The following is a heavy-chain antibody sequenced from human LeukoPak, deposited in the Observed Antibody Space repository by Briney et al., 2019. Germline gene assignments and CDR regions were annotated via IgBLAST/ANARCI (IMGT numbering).Heavy chain of an antibody. CDR1: GFTFNTYA. CDR3: AKVHLTYYYDSSGYGFQDY. CDR2: ISYDGSTK. J-gene: IGHJ4*02. Sequence: GGSLRLSCAASGFTFNTYAMHWVRQAPGKGPEWVAVISYDGSTKYHADSVKGRFTISRDNSKNTLYLHMSSLRAEDTAVYYCAKVHLTYYYDSSGYGFQDYWGQGTLVTVSS. V-gene: IGHV3-30*04. D-gene: IGHD3-22*01.